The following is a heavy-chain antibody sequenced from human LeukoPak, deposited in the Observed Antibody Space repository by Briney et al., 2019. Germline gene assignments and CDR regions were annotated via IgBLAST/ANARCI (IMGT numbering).Heavy chain of an antibody. CDR2: IRSKTDGGTT. J-gene: IGHJ4*02. V-gene: IGHV3-15*01. Sequence: GGSLRLSCAASGFTFSNAWMSWVRQAPGKGLEWIGRIRSKTDGGTTDYAAPVKDRFTISRDDSKNTLFLQINSLKTEDTAVYYCTTYVAVAGTRHFDSWGQGALVTVSS. CDR1: GFTFSNAW. D-gene: IGHD6-19*01. CDR3: TTYVAVAGTRHFDS.